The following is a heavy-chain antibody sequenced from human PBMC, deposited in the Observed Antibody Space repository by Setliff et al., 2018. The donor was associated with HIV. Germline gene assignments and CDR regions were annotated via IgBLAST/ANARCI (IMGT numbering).Heavy chain of an antibody. V-gene: IGHV1-69*02. CDR3: ARPPPHSSSWYYFDH. Sequence: ASVKVSCKASGYTFTSDYIHWVRQAPGQGLDWMGRIIPILGVANYAQRFQGKVTITADKSTSTAYMELSSLRSEDTAVYYCARPPPHSSSWYYFDHWGQGTLVTVSS. CDR2: IIPILGVA. J-gene: IGHJ4*02. CDR1: GYTFTSDY. D-gene: IGHD6-13*01.